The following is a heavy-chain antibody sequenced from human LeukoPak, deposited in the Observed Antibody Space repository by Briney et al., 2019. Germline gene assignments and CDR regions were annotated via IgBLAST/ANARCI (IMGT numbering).Heavy chain of an antibody. CDR3: ARDYYGSGRGREYYYYGMAV. CDR1: GFTFRSYW. Sequence: GGSLRLSCAASGFTFRSYWMHWVRRAPGKGLEWVSRVIRDGSFANYADSVKGRFTISRDNAKNTLYLQMSSLRAEDTAVYYCARDYYGSGRGREYYYYGMAVWGQGTTVTVSS. J-gene: IGHJ6*02. V-gene: IGHV3-74*01. D-gene: IGHD3-10*01. CDR2: VIRDGSFA.